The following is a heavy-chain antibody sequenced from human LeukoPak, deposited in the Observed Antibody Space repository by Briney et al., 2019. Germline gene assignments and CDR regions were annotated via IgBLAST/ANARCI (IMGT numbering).Heavy chain of an antibody. CDR1: GGPFSGYY. V-gene: IGHV4-34*01. D-gene: IGHD3-3*01. Sequence: PSETLSLTCGVHGGPFSGYYWNWIRQPPGKGLEWIGEIDHSGNMNYNPSLKSRVTISVDTSKHHFSLELSSVTAADTAVYYCARQRDFWSQYYFDYWGQGTLVTVSS. J-gene: IGHJ4*02. CDR3: ARQRDFWSQYYFDY. CDR2: IDHSGNM.